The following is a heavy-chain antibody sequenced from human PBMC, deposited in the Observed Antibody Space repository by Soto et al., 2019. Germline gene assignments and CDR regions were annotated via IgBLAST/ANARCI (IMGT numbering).Heavy chain of an antibody. CDR2: TYYRSKWYS. CDR1: GDSVSSTSAA. Sequence: QTLSLTCVISGDSVSSTSAAWSWIRQSPSRGLEWLGRTYYRSKWYSDYAVSVKSRITINPDTSKNQFSLQLNSVTPEDTAVYYCARGSYYSGWVWGQGTLVTVSS. D-gene: IGHD6-19*01. V-gene: IGHV6-1*01. J-gene: IGHJ4*02. CDR3: ARGSYYSGWV.